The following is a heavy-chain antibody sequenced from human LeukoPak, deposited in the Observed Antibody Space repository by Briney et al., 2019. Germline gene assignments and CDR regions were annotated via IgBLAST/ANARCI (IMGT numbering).Heavy chain of an antibody. CDR1: GGSISSSSYY. J-gene: IGHJ5*02. D-gene: IGHD3-3*01. CDR2: IYYSGST. V-gene: IGHV4-39*07. CDR3: AREKGTLTIFGVVNNWFDP. Sequence: SETLSLTCTVSGGSISSSSYYWGWIRQPPGKGLEWIGSIYYSGSTYYNPSLKSRVTISVDTSKNQFSLKLSSVTAADTAVYYCAREKGTLTIFGVVNNWFDPWGQGTLVTVSS.